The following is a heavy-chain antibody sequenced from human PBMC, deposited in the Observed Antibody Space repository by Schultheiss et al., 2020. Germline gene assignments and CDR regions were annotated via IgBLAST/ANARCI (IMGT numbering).Heavy chain of an antibody. J-gene: IGHJ5*02. CDR1: GGSISSSNW. CDR2: IYHSGST. Sequence: SETLSLTCAVSGGSISSSNWWSWVRQPPGKGLEWIGEIYHSGSTNYNPSLKSRVTISVDKSKNQFSLKLSSVTAADTAVYYCARRGYYYGSGRGYLFDPWGQGTLVTVSS. V-gene: IGHV4-4*02. D-gene: IGHD3-10*01. CDR3: ARRGYYYGSGRGYLFDP.